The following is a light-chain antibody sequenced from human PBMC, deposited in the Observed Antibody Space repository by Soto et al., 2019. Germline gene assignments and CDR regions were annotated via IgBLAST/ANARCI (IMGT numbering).Light chain of an antibody. V-gene: IGKV1-12*01. CDR1: QGISSY. CDR2: AAS. CDR3: QQANSFPLT. J-gene: IGKJ4*01. Sequence: DIQMTQSPSSVSASVGDRVTMACRASQGISSYLAWYQQKPGKAPKLLIYAASNLQSGVPSRFSGSGSGTDFTLTISSLQPEDFATYYCQQANSFPLTFGGGTKVDIK.